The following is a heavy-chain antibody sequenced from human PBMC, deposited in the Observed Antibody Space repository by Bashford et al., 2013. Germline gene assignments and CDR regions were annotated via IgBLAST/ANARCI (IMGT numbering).Heavy chain of an antibody. CDR2: HPCPYCS. Sequence: KVSWQGVLDGTXTTILSTGCDRPLDKGLSGWKGHPCPYCSKLRTEGSRARVTITRDTSASTGYMELSSLTSEDTAVYYCARRMVVPGRFDAFDIWGQGTMVTVSS. V-gene: IGHV1-69*02. CDR3: ARRMVVPGRFDAFDI. D-gene: IGHD2-15*01. CDR1: DGTXTTIL. J-gene: IGHJ3*02.